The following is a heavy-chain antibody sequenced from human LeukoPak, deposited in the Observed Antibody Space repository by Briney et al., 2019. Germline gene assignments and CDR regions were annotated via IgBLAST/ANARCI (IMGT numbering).Heavy chain of an antibody. J-gene: IGHJ4*02. CDR1: GGSIGSYY. CDR3: ARRRYDASGYYPSRGRYFDY. Sequence: SETLSLTCTVSGGSIGSYYWSWIRQPPEKGLEWIGEINHSGSTNYNPSLKSRVTISVDTPKNQFSLELTSVTAADTAVYYCARRRYDASGYYPSRGRYFDYWGQGTLVTVSS. V-gene: IGHV4-34*01. D-gene: IGHD3-22*01. CDR2: INHSGST.